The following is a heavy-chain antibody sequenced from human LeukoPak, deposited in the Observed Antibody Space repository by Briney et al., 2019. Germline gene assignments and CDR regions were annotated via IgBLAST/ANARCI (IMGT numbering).Heavy chain of an antibody. Sequence: SETLSLTCTVSGGSISSYFWNWIRQPPGKGLEWIGETNHIGHTNYNPSLKSRVIISVDTSKNQFALSLGSVTAADTAVYYCARGQYDSSRSYPSVPLYYYYGMDVWGQGTTVTVS. CDR2: TNHIGHT. CDR1: GGSISSYF. D-gene: IGHD3-22*01. J-gene: IGHJ6*02. CDR3: ARGQYDSSRSYPSVPLYYYYGMDV. V-gene: IGHV4-34*01.